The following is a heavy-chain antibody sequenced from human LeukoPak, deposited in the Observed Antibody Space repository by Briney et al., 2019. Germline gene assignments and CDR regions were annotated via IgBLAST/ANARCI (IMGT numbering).Heavy chain of an antibody. CDR2: IRYDGTNE. J-gene: IGHJ4*02. CDR1: GFAFNKFG. CDR3: ARDPNKWELPVDY. D-gene: IGHD1-26*01. V-gene: IGHV3-30*02. Sequence: GEYLRLSCAASGFAFNKFGVHWVRQAPGKGLEWVAFIRYDGTNEFYADSVKGRFTISRDNAKNTLYLQMNRLRAEDTAVYYCARDPNKWELPVDYWGQGTLVTVSS.